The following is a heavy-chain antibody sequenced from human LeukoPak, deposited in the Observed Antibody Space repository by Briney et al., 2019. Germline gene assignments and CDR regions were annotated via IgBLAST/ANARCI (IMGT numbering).Heavy chain of an antibody. CDR1: GYTFTGYY. J-gene: IGHJ4*02. D-gene: IGHD1-7*01. V-gene: IGHV1-2*02. CDR2: INPNSGGT. CDR3: ARDNPQSNYYFDY. Sequence: GASVKVSCKASGYTFTGYYMHWVRQAPGQGLEWMGWINPNSGGTNYAQKFQGRVTMTRDTSISTAYMELSRLRSDDTAVYYCARDNPQSNYYFDYWGQGTLVTVSS.